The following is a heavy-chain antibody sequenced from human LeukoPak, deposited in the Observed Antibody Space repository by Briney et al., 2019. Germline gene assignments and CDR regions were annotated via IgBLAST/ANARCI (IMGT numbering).Heavy chain of an antibody. CDR2: IYYSGST. J-gene: IGHJ3*02. Sequence: PSGTLSLTCTVSGGSMNNNKWWSWVRQPPGKGLDWIGGIYYSGSTNYNLSLKSRVTISVDRSKNQFSLELTSVTAADTAVYYCAARNTGSFDIWGQGTMVTVSS. V-gene: IGHV4-4*02. D-gene: IGHD4-11*01. CDR1: GGSMNNNKW. CDR3: AARNTGSFDI.